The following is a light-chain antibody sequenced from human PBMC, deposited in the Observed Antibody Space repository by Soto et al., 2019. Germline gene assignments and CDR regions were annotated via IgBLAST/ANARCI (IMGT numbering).Light chain of an antibody. CDR1: QGISSD. Sequence: AIQMTQSPSSLSASLGDRVTITCRASQGISSDLAWYQQKPGKAPKLLISAASTLQSGVPSRFSGRGSGTDFTLTISSLQPEDVATYYCLQYFISPLTFGQGTKVEIK. V-gene: IGKV1-6*01. CDR2: AAS. CDR3: LQYFISPLT. J-gene: IGKJ1*01.